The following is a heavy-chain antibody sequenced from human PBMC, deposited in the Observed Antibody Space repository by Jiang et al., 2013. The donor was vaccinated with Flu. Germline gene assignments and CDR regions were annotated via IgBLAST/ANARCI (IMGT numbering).Heavy chain of an antibody. V-gene: IGHV4-59*08. J-gene: IGHJ4*02. CDR2: IYYSGST. CDR3: ARQGYYDSSGYFFDY. CDR1: GGSISSYY. Sequence: SGSGLVKPSETLSLTCTVSGGSISSYYWSWIRQPPGKGLEWIGYIYYSGSTNYNPSLKSRVTISVDTSKNQFSLKLSSVTAADTAVYYCARQGYYDSSGYFFDYWGQGTLVTVSS. D-gene: IGHD3-22*01.